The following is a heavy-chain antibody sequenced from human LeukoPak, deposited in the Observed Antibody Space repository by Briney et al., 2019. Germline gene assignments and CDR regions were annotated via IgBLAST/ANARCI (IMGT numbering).Heavy chain of an antibody. D-gene: IGHD3-10*01. J-gene: IGHJ4*02. CDR1: GFTFSSYG. Sequence: GGSLRLSCAGSGFTFSSYGMSWVRQAPGKGLEWVSCIRGSGTSTYYADSVKGRFTISRDNSKNTLYLQMNSLRAEDTAVYYCAKVTYGSGTYGAFDFWGQGTLVTVSS. V-gene: IGHV3-23*01. CDR2: IRGSGTST. CDR3: AKVTYGSGTYGAFDF.